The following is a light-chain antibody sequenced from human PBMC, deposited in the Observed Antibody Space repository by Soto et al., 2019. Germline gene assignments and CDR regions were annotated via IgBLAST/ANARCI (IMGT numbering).Light chain of an antibody. CDR2: DNN. J-gene: IGLJ2*01. Sequence: QSVLTQPPSVSAAPGQKVTISCSGSSSNIGNNYVSWYQQLPGTAPKVLIYDNNMRPSGIPDRFSGSKSGTSATLGITGLQTGDEADYYCGTWDSSLSAVVFGGGTKLTVL. CDR3: GTWDSSLSAVV. V-gene: IGLV1-51*01. CDR1: SSNIGNNY.